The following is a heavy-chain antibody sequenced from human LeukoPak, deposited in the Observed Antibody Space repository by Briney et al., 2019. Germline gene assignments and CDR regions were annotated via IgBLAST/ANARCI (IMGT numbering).Heavy chain of an antibody. CDR2: IYYSGST. J-gene: IGHJ4*02. CDR3: ARSRIVVVPAANNFDY. D-gene: IGHD2-2*01. CDR1: GGSISSSSYY. V-gene: IGHV4-39*01. Sequence: PSETLSLTCTVSGGSISSSSYYWGWIRQPPGKGLEWIGSIYYSGSTYYNPSLKSRVTISVDTSKNQFSLKLSSVTAVDTAVYYCARSRIVVVPAANNFDYWGQGTLVTVSS.